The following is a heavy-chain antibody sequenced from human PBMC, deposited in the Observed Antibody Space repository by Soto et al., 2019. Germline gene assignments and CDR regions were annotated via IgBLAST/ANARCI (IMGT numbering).Heavy chain of an antibody. CDR2: IIPIFGTA. CDR3: AWFGDSEKIKNWFDP. J-gene: IGHJ5*02. D-gene: IGHD3-10*01. CDR1: GGTFSSYA. Sequence: QVQLVQSGAEVKQPGSSVKVSCKASGGTFSSYAISWVRQAPGQGLEWMGGIIPIFGTANYAQKFQGRVTITADESTSTAYMELSSLRSEDTAVYYCAWFGDSEKIKNWFDPWGQGTLVTVSS. V-gene: IGHV1-69*01.